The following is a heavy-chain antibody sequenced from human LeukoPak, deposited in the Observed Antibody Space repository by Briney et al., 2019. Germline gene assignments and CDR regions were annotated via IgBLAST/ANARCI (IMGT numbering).Heavy chain of an antibody. V-gene: IGHV3-23*01. J-gene: IGHJ4*02. CDR2: ISGSGSST. D-gene: IGHD5-24*01. CDR1: GFTFSSYA. CDR3: AKDPYGYNSYYFDY. Sequence: GGSLTLSCAASGFTFSSYAMRWVRQAPGKGLEWVSSISGSGSSTYYADSVKGRFTISRDNSKNTLYLQMNSLRVEDTAVYYCAKDPYGYNSYYFDYWGQGTLGTVSS.